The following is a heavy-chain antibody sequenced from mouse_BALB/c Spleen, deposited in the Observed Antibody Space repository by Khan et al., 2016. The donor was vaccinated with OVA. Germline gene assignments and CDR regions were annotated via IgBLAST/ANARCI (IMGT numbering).Heavy chain of an antibody. Sequence: QVQLKQSGAELAKPGASVKMTCKASGYTFINYWILWVKQRPGQGLEWIGYINPSTGYTEFSQNFKDKATLTADKSSSKAYMQLSSLTSEDSAVYYCARRGLRWDFDYWGQGTTLTVSS. CDR1: GYTFINYW. CDR3: ARRGLRWDFDY. V-gene: IGHV1-7*01. J-gene: IGHJ2*01. D-gene: IGHD1-1*01. CDR2: INPSTGYT.